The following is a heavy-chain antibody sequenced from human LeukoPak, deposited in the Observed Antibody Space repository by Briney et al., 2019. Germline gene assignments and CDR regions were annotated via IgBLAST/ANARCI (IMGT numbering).Heavy chain of an antibody. CDR1: GFTFSSYA. D-gene: IGHD3-9*01. CDR3: AKDQETYYDILTGYYISGY. Sequence: PGGSLRLSCAASGFTFSSYAMSWVRQAPGKGPEWVSAISGSGGSTYYADSVKGRFTISRDNSKNTLYLQMNSLRAEDTAVYYCAKDQETYYDILTGYYISGYWGQGTLVTVSS. V-gene: IGHV3-23*01. J-gene: IGHJ4*02. CDR2: ISGSGGST.